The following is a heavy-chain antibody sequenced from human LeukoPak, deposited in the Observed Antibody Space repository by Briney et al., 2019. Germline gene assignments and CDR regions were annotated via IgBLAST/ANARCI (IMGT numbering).Heavy chain of an antibody. Sequence: SETLSLTCAVFGGSFSGYYWSWIRQPPGKGLEWIGEINHSGSTNYNPSLKSRVTISVDTSKNQFSLKLSSVTAADTAVYYCARVRITMVRGVIITHYYYYMDVWGKGTTVTVSS. J-gene: IGHJ6*03. D-gene: IGHD3-10*01. V-gene: IGHV4-34*01. CDR2: INHSGST. CDR1: GGSFSGYY. CDR3: ARVRITMVRGVIITHYYYYMDV.